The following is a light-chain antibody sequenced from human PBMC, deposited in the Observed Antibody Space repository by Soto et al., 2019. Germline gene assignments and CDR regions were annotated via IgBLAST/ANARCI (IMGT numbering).Light chain of an antibody. CDR3: QQYGSSPS. Sequence: IVLTQSPAILSLSPGERATLSCGASQSVRTNYLAWYQQKPGLAPRLLIYDASSRATGISDRFSGSGSGTDFTLTISRLEPEDFAVYYCQQYGSSPSFGGGTKVDI. V-gene: IGKV3D-20*01. CDR1: QSVRTNY. J-gene: IGKJ4*01. CDR2: DAS.